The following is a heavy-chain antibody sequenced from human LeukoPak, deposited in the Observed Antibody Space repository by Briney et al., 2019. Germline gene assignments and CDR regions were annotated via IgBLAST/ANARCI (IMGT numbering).Heavy chain of an antibody. CDR2: IYHSGST. J-gene: IGHJ4*02. V-gene: IGHV4-4*02. Sequence: SGTLSLTCAVSGGSISSSNWWSWVRQPPGKGLEWIGEIYHSGSTNYNPSLKSRVTISVDKSKYQFSLKLSSVTAADTAVYYCASPYYYDSSGFYFDYWGQGTLVTVSS. D-gene: IGHD3-22*01. CDR3: ASPYYYDSSGFYFDY. CDR1: GGSISSSNW.